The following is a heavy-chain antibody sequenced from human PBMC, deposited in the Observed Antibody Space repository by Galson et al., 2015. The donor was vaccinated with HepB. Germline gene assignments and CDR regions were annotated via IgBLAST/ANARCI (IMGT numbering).Heavy chain of an antibody. D-gene: IGHD4/OR15-4a*01. CDR2: VSSDGGTQ. CDR1: GFTFNCCG. V-gene: IGHV3-30*18. CDR3: AKESEKPQYGAYFDF. Sequence: SLRLSCAASGFTFNCCGMQWVRQAPGKGLEWVAVVSSDGGTQFYADSVKGRFTISRDNSKSTLYLQMNSLRVEDTAVYYCAKESEKPQYGAYFDFWGQGILVTVSS. J-gene: IGHJ4*02.